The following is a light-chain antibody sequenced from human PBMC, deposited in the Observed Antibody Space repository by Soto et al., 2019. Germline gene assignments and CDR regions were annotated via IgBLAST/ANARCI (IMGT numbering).Light chain of an antibody. CDR2: GNN. CDR1: RSNIGAGYD. J-gene: IGLJ1*01. V-gene: IGLV1-40*01. CDR3: QSYDSSLSAYV. Sequence: QSALTQPPSVSGAPGQRVTISCTGSRSNIGAGYDVHWYQQLPGTAPKLLIYGNNNRPSGVPDRFSGSKSGTSASLAITGLQAEDEADFYCQSYDSSLSAYVFGTGTKVTVL.